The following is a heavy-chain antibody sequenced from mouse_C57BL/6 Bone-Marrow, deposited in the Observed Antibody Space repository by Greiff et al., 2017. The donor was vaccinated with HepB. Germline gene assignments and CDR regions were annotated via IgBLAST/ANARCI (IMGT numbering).Heavy chain of an antibody. V-gene: IGHV5-6*01. J-gene: IGHJ3*01. D-gene: IGHD2-4*01. CDR3: ARHEDYDVAWFAY. CDR2: ISSGGSYT. Sequence: EVKLMESGGDLVKPGGSLKLSCAASGFTFSSYGMSWVRQTPDKRLEWVATISSGGSYTYYPDSVKGRFTISRDNAKNTLYLQMSSLKSEDTAMYYCARHEDYDVAWFAYWGQGTLVTVSA. CDR1: GFTFSSYG.